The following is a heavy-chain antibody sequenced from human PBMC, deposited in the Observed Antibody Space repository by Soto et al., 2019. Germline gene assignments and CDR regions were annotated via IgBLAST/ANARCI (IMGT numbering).Heavy chain of an antibody. CDR3: AREGGDSSGWQNWFDP. J-gene: IGHJ5*02. Sequence: ASVKVSCKASGYTFTNYAVRWLRQAPGQALEWMGWISAYNGNTNYAPTFQDRVTMTTDTSASTAYMELRSLRSDDTAVYYCAREGGDSSGWQNWFDPWGQGTLVTVSS. V-gene: IGHV1-18*01. CDR1: GYTFTNYA. D-gene: IGHD6-19*01. CDR2: ISAYNGNT.